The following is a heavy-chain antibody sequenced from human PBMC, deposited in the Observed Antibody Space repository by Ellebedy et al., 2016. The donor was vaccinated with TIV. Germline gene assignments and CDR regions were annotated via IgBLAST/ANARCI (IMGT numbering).Heavy chain of an antibody. CDR2: IKEDGSGT. J-gene: IGHJ4*02. V-gene: IGHV3-7*03. Sequence: GESLKISXAASGFTFNIHWMNWVRQAPGKGLEWVANIKEDGSGTYYVDSVKGRFTISRDNAKNSLYLQMNSLTAEDTAVYYCARGDDSSGWYGGLGYWGQGTLVTVSS. CDR3: ARGDDSSGWYGGLGY. CDR1: GFTFNIHW. D-gene: IGHD6-13*01.